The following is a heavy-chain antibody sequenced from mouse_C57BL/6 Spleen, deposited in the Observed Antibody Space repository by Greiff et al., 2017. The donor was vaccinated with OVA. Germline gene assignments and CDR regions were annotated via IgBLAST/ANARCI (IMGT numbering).Heavy chain of an antibody. CDR2: IDPSDSYT. CDR3: ARWDGYSFTFDY. CDR1: GYTFTSYW. J-gene: IGHJ2*01. V-gene: IGHV1-69*01. Sequence: QVQLQQPGAELVMPGASVKLSCKASGYTFTSYWMHWVKQRPGQGLEWIGEIDPSDSYTNYNQKFKGKSTLTVDKSSSTAYMQLSSLTSEDSAVYYCARWDGYSFTFDYWGQGTTLTVSS. D-gene: IGHD2-3*01.